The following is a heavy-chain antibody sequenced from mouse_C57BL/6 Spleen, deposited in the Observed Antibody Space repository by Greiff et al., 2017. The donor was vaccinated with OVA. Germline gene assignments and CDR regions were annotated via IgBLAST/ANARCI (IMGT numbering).Heavy chain of an antibody. Sequence: VKLVESGPELVKPGASVKISCKASGYAFSSSWMNWVKQRPGKGLEWIGRIYPGDGDTNYNGKFKGKATLTADKSSSTAYMQLSSLTSEDSAVYFCARYGTAQATIAYWGQGTLVTVSA. CDR2: IYPGDGDT. CDR1: GYAFSSSW. CDR3: ARYGTAQATIAY. V-gene: IGHV1-82*01. D-gene: IGHD3-2*02. J-gene: IGHJ3*01.